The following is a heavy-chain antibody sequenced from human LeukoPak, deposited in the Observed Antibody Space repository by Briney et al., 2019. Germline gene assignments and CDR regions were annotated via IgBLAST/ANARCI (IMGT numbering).Heavy chain of an antibody. CDR1: GFTIGNNR. V-gene: IGHV3-53*01. Sequence: GGSLRLSCAASGFTIGNNRMSWVRQAPGKGLEWVSTVYGGGNMAYADSVKGRFTISRDTSKNTLLLQMNSLRAEDTAVYYCAKARGEQNGGSNYWGQGTLVTVSS. CDR3: AKARGEQNGGSNY. CDR2: VYGGGNM. D-gene: IGHD2-15*01. J-gene: IGHJ4*02.